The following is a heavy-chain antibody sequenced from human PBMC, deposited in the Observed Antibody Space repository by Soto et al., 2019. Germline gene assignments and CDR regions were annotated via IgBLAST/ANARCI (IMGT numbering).Heavy chain of an antibody. D-gene: IGHD6-13*01. CDR3: ARIGGYSIDY. J-gene: IGHJ4*02. V-gene: IGHV2-26*01. Sequence: QVTLKESGPVLVKPTETLTLTCTVSGFSLSNARMGVSWIRQPPGKALEWLAHIFSNDEKSYSTSLKSRVTISKDTSKSQVVLTMTNMDPVDTATYYCARIGGYSIDYWGQGTLVTVSS. CDR1: GFSLSNARMG. CDR2: IFSNDEK.